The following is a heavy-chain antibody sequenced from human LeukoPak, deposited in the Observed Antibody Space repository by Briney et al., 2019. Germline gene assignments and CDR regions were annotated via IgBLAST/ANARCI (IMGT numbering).Heavy chain of an antibody. Sequence: PGGSLRLSCEASGFTFSAYAMAWVRQAPGKGLEWVSSIGSDNKPHYSESVKGRFAISRDNSKSMLFLQLNSLRAEYTALYSCARDLHYYEAMDVWGQGITVTVSS. CDR3: ARDLHYYEAMDV. CDR2: IGSDNKP. J-gene: IGHJ6*02. V-gene: IGHV3-23*01. CDR1: GFTFSAYA.